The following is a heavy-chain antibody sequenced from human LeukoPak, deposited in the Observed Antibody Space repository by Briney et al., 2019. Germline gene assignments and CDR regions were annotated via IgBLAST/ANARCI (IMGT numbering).Heavy chain of an antibody. CDR3: VRGGAEYSNGHNWFDP. CDR1: GFTFSSHW. J-gene: IGHJ5*02. CDR2: INSYGSST. Sequence: GGSLRLSCAVSGFTFSSHWMHRVRQAPGKGLVWVSRINSYGSSTTYADSVKGRLTTSRDNAKNTLYLQMNSLRAEDTAVYYCVRGGAEYSNGHNWFDPWGQGTLVTVSS. V-gene: IGHV3-74*01. D-gene: IGHD2/OR15-2a*01.